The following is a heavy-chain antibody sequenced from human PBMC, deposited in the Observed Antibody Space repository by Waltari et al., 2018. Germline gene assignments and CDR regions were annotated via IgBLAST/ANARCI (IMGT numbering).Heavy chain of an antibody. CDR3: TRTRYCSTTTCQVDWFDP. D-gene: IGHD2-2*01. J-gene: IGHJ5*02. CDR1: GFTFSSYW. CDR2: INGDGGSK. Sequence: EVQLVESGGGLVQPGGSLRLSCAASGFTFSSYWMHWVRQAPGKGLVWVSRINGDGGSKSYADSVKGRFTISRDNANKTLYLQMNSLRAEDTAVYYCTRTRYCSTTTCQVDWFDPWGQGTLVTVSS. V-gene: IGHV3-74*01.